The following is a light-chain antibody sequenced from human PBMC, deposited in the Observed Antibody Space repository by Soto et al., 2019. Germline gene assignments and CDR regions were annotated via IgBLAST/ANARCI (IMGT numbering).Light chain of an antibody. J-gene: IGKJ2*01. CDR3: QQRSNWPRT. CDR2: DAS. Sequence: EIVLTQSPATLSLSPGERATLSCRASQSVSSYLAWYQQKPVQAPRLLIYDASNSATGIPARFSGSGSGTDFTRTISSLEPDDFAVYYGQQRSNWPRTFGQGTKLEIK. V-gene: IGKV3-11*01. CDR1: QSVSSY.